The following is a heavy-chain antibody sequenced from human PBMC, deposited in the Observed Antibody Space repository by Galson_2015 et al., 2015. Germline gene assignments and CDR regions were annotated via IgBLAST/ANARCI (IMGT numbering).Heavy chain of an antibody. CDR1: GFTVSSNY. V-gene: IGHV3-53*01. CDR3: ARDWGGVAAAGKC. CDR2: IYSGGST. Sequence: SLRLSCAASGFTVSSNYMSWVRQAPGKGLEWVSVIYSGGSTYYADSVKGRFTISRDNSKNSLYLQMNSLRAEDTAVYYCARDWGGVAAAGKCWGQGTLVTVSS. D-gene: IGHD6-13*01. J-gene: IGHJ4*02.